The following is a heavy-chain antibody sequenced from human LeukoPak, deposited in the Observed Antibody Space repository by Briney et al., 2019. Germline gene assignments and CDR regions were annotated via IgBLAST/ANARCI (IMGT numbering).Heavy chain of an antibody. CDR1: GGTFSSYA. CDR3: ARAGDCSGGSCYYTDY. CDR2: IIPIFGTA. V-gene: IGHV1-69*13. D-gene: IGHD2-15*01. J-gene: IGHJ4*02. Sequence: GASVKVSCKASGGTFSSYAISWVRQAPGQGLELMGGIIPIFGTANYAQKFQGRVTITADESTSTAYMELSSLRSEDTAVYYCARAGDCSGGSCYYTDYWGQGTLVTVSS.